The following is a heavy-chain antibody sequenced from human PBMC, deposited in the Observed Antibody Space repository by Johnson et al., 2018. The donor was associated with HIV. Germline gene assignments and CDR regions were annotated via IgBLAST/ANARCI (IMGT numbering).Heavy chain of an antibody. CDR3: AKGASGSQRRGAFHI. CDR2: IWYDGSNK. Sequence: VQLVESGGGLVQPGGSLRLSCAASGFNFSNYGMYWVRQAPGKGLEWVAVIWYDGSNKYYANSVKGRFIISRDNSKNTLYLQMNSLRAEDTAVYYCAKGASGSQRRGAFHIWGQGTMVTVSS. V-gene: IGHV3-33*06. D-gene: IGHD1-26*01. CDR1: GFNFSNYG. J-gene: IGHJ3*02.